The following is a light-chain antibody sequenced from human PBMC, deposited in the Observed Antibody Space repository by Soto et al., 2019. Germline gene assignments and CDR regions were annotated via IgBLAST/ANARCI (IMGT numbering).Light chain of an antibody. CDR2: GHS. Sequence: QSVLTQPPSVSGAPGQRVTISCTGSSSNIGAGYDVHWYQQLPGTAPKLLIYGHSNRPSGVPDRVSGSKSGTSASLAITGLQAEDEADYYCQSDDSSRSGNVVFGGGTKLTVL. CDR3: QSDDSSRSGNVV. J-gene: IGLJ2*01. V-gene: IGLV1-40*01. CDR1: SSNIGAGYD.